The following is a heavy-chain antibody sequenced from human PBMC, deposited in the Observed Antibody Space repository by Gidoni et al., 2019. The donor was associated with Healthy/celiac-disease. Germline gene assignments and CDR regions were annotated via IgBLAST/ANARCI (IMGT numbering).Heavy chain of an antibody. J-gene: IGHJ4*02. Sequence: QVTLKESGPVLVKPTETLTLTCTVSGVSLSNARMGVSWLRQPPGKALEWLAHIFSNDEKSYSTSLKSRLTISKDTSKSQVVLTMTNMDPVDTATYYCARIRRAAAGGLDFDYWGQGTLVTVSS. CDR2: IFSNDEK. CDR1: GVSLSNARMG. D-gene: IGHD6-13*01. CDR3: ARIRRAAAGGLDFDY. V-gene: IGHV2-26*01.